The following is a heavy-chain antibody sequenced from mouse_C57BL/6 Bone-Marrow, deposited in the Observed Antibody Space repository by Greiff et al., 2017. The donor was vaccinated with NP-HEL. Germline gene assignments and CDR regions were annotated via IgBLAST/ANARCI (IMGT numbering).Heavy chain of an antibody. CDR3: ATITTVVEDYAMDY. V-gene: IGHV1-54*01. D-gene: IGHD1-1*01. CDR1: GYAFTNYL. CDR2: INPGSGGT. Sequence: QVQLQQSGAELVRPGTSVKVSCKASGYAFTNYLIEWVKQRPGQGLEWIGVINPGSGGTNYNEKFKGKATLTADKSSSTAYMQLSSLTSEDSAVYFCATITTVVEDYAMDYWGQGTSGTVSS. J-gene: IGHJ4*01.